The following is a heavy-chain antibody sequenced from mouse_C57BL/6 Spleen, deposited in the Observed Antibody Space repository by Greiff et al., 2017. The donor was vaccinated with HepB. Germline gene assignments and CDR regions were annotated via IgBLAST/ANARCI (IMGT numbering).Heavy chain of an antibody. CDR1: GFTFSSYA. Sequence: EVQLVESGGGLVKPGGSLKLSCAASGFTFSSYAMSWVRQTPEKRLEWVATISDGGSYTYYPDNVKGRFTISRENAKNNLYMQMSHLKSEDTAMYYCASTDGYYPYYYAMDYWGQGTSVTVSS. CDR3: ASTDGYYPYYYAMDY. CDR2: ISDGGSYT. V-gene: IGHV5-4*01. J-gene: IGHJ4*01. D-gene: IGHD2-3*01.